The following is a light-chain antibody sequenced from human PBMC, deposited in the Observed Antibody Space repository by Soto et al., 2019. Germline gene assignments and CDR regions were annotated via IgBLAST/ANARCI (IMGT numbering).Light chain of an antibody. J-gene: IGLJ1*01. V-gene: IGLV2-14*01. CDR1: SSDVGAYNY. CDR3: SSYTSSSTYV. CDR2: DVS. Sequence: QSALTQPASVSGSPGQSITISCTGTSSDVGAYNYVSWCQQHPGKAPKLMIHDVSNRPSGVSNRFSGSKSGNTASLTISGLQAEDEADYYCSSYTSSSTYVFGTGTKLTVL.